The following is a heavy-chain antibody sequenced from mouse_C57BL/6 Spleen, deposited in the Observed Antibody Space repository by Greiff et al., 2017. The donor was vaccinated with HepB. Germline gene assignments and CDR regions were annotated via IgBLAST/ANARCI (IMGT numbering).Heavy chain of an antibody. V-gene: IGHV1-47*01. J-gene: IGHJ2*01. D-gene: IGHD2-4*01. CDR1: GYTFTTYP. CDR3: ARGDDYDEGFDY. Sequence: VKLQESGAELVKPGASVKMSCKASGYTFTTYPIEWMKQNHGKSLEWIGNFHPYNDDTKYNEKFKGKATLTVEKSSSTVYLELSRLTSDDSAVYYCARGDDYDEGFDYWGQGTTLTVSS. CDR2: FHPYNDDT.